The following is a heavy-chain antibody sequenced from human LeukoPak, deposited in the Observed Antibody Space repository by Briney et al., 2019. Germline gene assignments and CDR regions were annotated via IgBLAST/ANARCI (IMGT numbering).Heavy chain of an antibody. D-gene: IGHD5-12*01. Sequence: ASVKVSCKASGYTFTGYYMHWVRQAPGQGLEWMGWINPNSGGTNYAQKFQGRVTMTRDTSISTAYMELSRLRSDDTAVYYCAREPQGIVATIWYDSSSWYFDYWGQGTLVTVSS. CDR2: INPNSGGT. V-gene: IGHV1-2*02. J-gene: IGHJ4*02. CDR1: GYTFTGYY. CDR3: AREPQGIVATIWYDSSSWYFDY.